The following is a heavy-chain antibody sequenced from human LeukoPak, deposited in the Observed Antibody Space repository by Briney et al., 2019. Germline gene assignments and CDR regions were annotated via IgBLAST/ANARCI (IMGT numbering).Heavy chain of an antibody. CDR3: ARGTIDRITIFGVVVHRPNWFDP. CDR1: GYTFTSYA. V-gene: IGHV1-3*01. Sequence: ASVKVSCKASGYTFTSYAMHWVRQAPGQRLEWMGWINAGNGNTKYSQKLQGRVTITRDTSASTAYMELSSLRSEDTAVYYCARGTIDRITIFGVVVHRPNWFDPWGQGTLVTVSS. CDR2: INAGNGNT. J-gene: IGHJ5*02. D-gene: IGHD3-3*01.